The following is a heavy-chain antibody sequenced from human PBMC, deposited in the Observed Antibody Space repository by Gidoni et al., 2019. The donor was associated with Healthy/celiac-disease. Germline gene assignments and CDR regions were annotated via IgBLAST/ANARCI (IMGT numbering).Heavy chain of an antibody. V-gene: IGHV1-3*01. CDR3: ARDGSCSSTSCFVYYMDV. CDR2: INAGNGNT. D-gene: IGHD2-2*01. J-gene: IGHJ6*03. Sequence: QVQLVQSGAEVKKPGASVKVSCKASGYTFTSYAMHWVRQAPGQRLEWMGWINAGNGNTKYSQKFQGRVTITRDTSASTAYMELSSLRSEDTAVYYCARDGSCSSTSCFVYYMDVWGKGTTVTVSS. CDR1: GYTFTSYA.